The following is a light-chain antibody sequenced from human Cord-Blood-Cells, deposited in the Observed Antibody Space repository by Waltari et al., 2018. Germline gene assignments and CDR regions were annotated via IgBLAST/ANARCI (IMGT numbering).Light chain of an antibody. CDR3: AAWDDSLSVV. V-gene: IGLV1-47*01. Sequence: QSVLTQPPSASGTPGQRVPISCSGSSSNIGSNHLYWYQQLPGTAPKLLIYRNNQRPSGVPDRFSGSKSGTSASLAISGLRSEDEADYYCAAWDDSLSVVFGGGTKLTVL. J-gene: IGLJ2*01. CDR2: RNN. CDR1: SSNIGSNH.